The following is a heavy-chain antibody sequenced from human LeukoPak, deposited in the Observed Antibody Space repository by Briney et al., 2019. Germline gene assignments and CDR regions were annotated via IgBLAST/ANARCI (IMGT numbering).Heavy chain of an antibody. CDR3: ARGLRRINMVRGVITGPKFDP. CDR2: INHSGTT. D-gene: IGHD3-10*01. V-gene: IGHV4-34*01. J-gene: IGHJ5*02. CDR1: GGSFSDYY. Sequence: SETLSLTCAVYGGSFSDYYWSWIRQPPGKGLEWIGEINHSGTTNYNPSFKSRATISVDTSKSHFSLDLRSVTAADTAVYYCARGLRRINMVRGVITGPKFDPWGQGTLVTVSS.